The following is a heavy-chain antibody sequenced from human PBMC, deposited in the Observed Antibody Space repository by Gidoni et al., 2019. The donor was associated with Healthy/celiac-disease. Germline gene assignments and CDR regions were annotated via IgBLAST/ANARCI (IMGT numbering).Heavy chain of an antibody. D-gene: IGHD2-2*01. CDR1: GGTFSSYA. Sequence: QVQLVQSGAEVKKPGSSVKVSCKASGGTFSSYAISWVRQAPGQGLEWMGGIIPIFGTANYAQKFQGRVTITADKSTSTAYMELSSLRSEDTAVYYCARENVVPAATSYAFDIWGQGTMVTVSS. J-gene: IGHJ3*02. CDR2: IIPIFGTA. CDR3: ARENVVPAATSYAFDI. V-gene: IGHV1-69*06.